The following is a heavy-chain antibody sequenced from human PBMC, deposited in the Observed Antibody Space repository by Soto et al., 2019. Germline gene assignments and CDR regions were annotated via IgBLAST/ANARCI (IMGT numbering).Heavy chain of an antibody. CDR1: GGTFNTYT. D-gene: IGHD1-26*01. CDR3: ASLNDWSSGDGRIDV. J-gene: IGHJ6*02. V-gene: IGHV1-69*01. CDR2: IMPLYAKP. Sequence: QVQLEQSGTEVKKPGASVKVSCKASGGTFNTYTISWVRQVSGQGLEWMGGIMPLYAKPTYAQPFLGRLTVAADEHTNTVYMELSRLRSEDTALYYCASLNDWSSGDGRIDVWGRGTAVSVSS.